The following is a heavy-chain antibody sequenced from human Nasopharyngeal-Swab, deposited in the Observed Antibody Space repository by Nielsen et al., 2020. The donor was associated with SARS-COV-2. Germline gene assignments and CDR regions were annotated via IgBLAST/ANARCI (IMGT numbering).Heavy chain of an antibody. J-gene: IGHJ3*02. CDR3: AREGYSSGWYHDAFDI. CDR1: GGTFSSYA. D-gene: IGHD6-19*01. V-gene: IGHV1-69*13. CDR2: IIPIFGTA. Sequence: SVKVFCKASGGTFSSYAISWVRQAPGQGLEWMGGIIPIFGTANYAQKFQGRVTITADESTSTAYMELSSLRSEDTAVYYCAREGYSSGWYHDAFDIWGQGTMVTVSS.